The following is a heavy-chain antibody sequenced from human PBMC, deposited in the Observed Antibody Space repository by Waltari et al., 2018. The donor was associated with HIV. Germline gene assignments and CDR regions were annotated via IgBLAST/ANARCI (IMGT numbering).Heavy chain of an antibody. CDR3: VKGVRYYGP. CDR2: IYIDDTA. V-gene: IGHV3-53*05. Sequence: VEPGRTVIRPGGSLSLSCSPSTFCVANNYVTLLRLAPGRGLEWVSTIYIDDTAHYADSVKGRFVISRDKFRNTVNLLLNYLLFEDSATYFCVKGVRYYGPWGQGLPVTVS. D-gene: IGHD3-10*01. J-gene: IGHJ5*02. CDR1: TFCVANNY.